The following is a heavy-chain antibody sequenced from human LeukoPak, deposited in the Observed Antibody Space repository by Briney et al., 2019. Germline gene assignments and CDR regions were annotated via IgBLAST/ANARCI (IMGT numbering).Heavy chain of an antibody. Sequence: GGSLRPSCAASGFTFSSYAMSWVRQAPGKGLEWVSAISGSGGSTYYADSVKGRFTISRDNSKNMLCLQMNSLRAEDTAVYYCAKDGGGWYTSGWYYFDYWGQGSLVTVSS. J-gene: IGHJ4*02. V-gene: IGHV3-23*01. CDR2: ISGSGGST. D-gene: IGHD6-19*01. CDR3: AKDGGGWYTSGWYYFDY. CDR1: GFTFSSYA.